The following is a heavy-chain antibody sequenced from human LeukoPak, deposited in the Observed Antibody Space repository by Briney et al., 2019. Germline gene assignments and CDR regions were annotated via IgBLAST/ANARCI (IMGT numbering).Heavy chain of an antibody. J-gene: IGHJ4*02. V-gene: IGHV3-7*04. D-gene: IGHD6-6*01. CDR3: ARVGYSSSAFDY. CDR1: GFIFTTYW. CDR2: INQDGSVK. Sequence: GGSLRLSCAASGFIFTTYWLSWVRQAPGKGLEWVANINQDGSVKYYVDSVKGRFTVSRDNAKNSLYLQMSSLRAEDTAVYYCARVGYSSSAFDYWGQGTLVTVPS.